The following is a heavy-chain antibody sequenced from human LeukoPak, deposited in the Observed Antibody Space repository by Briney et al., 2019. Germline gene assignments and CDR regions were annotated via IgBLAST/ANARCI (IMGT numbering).Heavy chain of an antibody. J-gene: IGHJ5*02. D-gene: IGHD6-13*01. CDR3: ARDLAAACTLGGFDP. CDR1: GGSISSYY. CDR2: IYYSGST. Sequence: SETLSLTCTVSGGSISSYYWSWIRQPPGKGLEWIGYIYYSGSTNYNPSLKSRVTISVDTSKNQFSLKLSSVTAADTAVYYCARDLAAACTLGGFDPWGQGTLVTVSS. V-gene: IGHV4-59*01.